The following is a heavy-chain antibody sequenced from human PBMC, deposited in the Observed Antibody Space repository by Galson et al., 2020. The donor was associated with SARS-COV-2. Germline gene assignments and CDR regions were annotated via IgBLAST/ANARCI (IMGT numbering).Heavy chain of an antibody. J-gene: IGHJ6*02. CDR2: IWYDGSNK. CDR3: ARGATGDYYFYGMDV. D-gene: IGHD7-27*01. Sequence: GGSLRLSCAASEFTFSSYAMHWVRHAPGKGLEWVAVIWYDGSNKHYADSVKGRFTISRDNSKNTLWLEMNSLRVEDTAVYYCARGATGDYYFYGMDVWGQGTTVTVSS. CDR1: EFTFSSYA. V-gene: IGHV3-33*01.